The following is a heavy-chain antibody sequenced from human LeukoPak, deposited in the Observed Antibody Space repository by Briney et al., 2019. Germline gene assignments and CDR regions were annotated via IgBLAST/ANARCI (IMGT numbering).Heavy chain of an antibody. CDR3: AREGCSSTSCYSGGYNWFDP. CDR2: IYYSGST. D-gene: IGHD2-2*01. Sequence: PSQTLSLTCTVSGGSISSGGYYWRWIRQHPGKGLEWIGYIYYSGSTYYNPSLKSRVTISVDTSKNQFSLKLSSVTAADTAVYYCAREGCSSTSCYSGGYNWFDPWGQGTLVTVSS. V-gene: IGHV4-31*03. CDR1: GGSISSGGYY. J-gene: IGHJ5*02.